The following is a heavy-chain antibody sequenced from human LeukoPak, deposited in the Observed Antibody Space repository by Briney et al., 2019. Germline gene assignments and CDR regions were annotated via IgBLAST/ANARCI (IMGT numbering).Heavy chain of an antibody. Sequence: PSETLSLTCTVSGDSISHYYWTWVRQPPGKGLEWIAYIYHTGSTNYNPSLQSRVIISLDKSKNQLSLKLRTVTAANTAVYYFAXXXXXXSYFYFSYYYYMDVWGKGTTVTVSS. CDR1: GDSISHYY. V-gene: IGHV4-59*01. CDR2: IYHTGST. J-gene: IGHJ6*03. CDR3: AXXXXXXSYFYFSYYYYMDV. D-gene: IGHD3-10*01.